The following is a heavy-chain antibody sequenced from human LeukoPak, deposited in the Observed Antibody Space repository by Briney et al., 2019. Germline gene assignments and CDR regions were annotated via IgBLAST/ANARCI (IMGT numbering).Heavy chain of an antibody. CDR1: GGSFSGYH. Sequence: SETLSLTCAVYGGSFSGYHWSWIRQPPGKGLEWIGEINHSGSTNYNPSLKSRVTISVDTSKNQFSLKLSSVTAADTAVYYCARGRGVYDFWSGYYIYYFDYWGQGTLVTVSS. D-gene: IGHD3-3*01. CDR2: INHSGST. CDR3: ARGRGVYDFWSGYYIYYFDY. J-gene: IGHJ4*02. V-gene: IGHV4-34*01.